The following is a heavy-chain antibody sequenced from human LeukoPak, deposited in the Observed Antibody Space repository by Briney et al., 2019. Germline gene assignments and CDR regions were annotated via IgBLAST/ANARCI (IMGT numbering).Heavy chain of an antibody. Sequence: GGSLRLSCAASGFTFSNYAMHWVRQAPGKGLEWVAVISSDGSNKYYADSVKGRFTISRDNSRNTLYVQMDSVRAEDTALYYCVRGGRRWGQGILVTVSS. CDR1: GFTFSNYA. J-gene: IGHJ4*02. CDR3: VRGGRR. CDR2: ISSDGSNK. V-gene: IGHV3-30*04.